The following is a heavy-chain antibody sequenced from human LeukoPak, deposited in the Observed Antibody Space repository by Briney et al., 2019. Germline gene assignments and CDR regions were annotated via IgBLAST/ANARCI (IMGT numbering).Heavy chain of an antibody. J-gene: IGHJ4*02. D-gene: IGHD3-9*01. Sequence: SETLSLTCAVYGGSFSGYYWSWIRQPPAKGLEWIGKINHSGSTNYNPSLKSRVTISVDTSKNQFSLKLSSVTAADTAVYYCARGPLSGHLDWASIFDYWGQGTLVTVSS. CDR1: GGSFSGYY. V-gene: IGHV4-34*01. CDR3: ARGPLSGHLDWASIFDY. CDR2: INHSGST.